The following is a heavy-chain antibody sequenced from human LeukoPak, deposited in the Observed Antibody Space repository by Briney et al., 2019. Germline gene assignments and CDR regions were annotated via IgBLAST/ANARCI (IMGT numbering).Heavy chain of an antibody. V-gene: IGHV4-59*01. Sequence: PSETLSLTCTVSGGSISSYYWSWIRQPPGKGLEWIGHIYYSGSTNYNPSLKSRVTISVDTSKNQFSLKLSSVTAADTAVYYCARDSGEGIAAAGAYYYYGMDVWGQGTTVTVSS. CDR2: IYYSGST. CDR3: ARDSGEGIAAAGAYYYYGMDV. CDR1: GGSISSYY. D-gene: IGHD6-13*01. J-gene: IGHJ6*02.